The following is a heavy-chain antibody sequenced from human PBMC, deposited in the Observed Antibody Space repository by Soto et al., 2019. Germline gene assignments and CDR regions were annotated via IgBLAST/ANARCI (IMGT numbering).Heavy chain of an antibody. CDR2: INHSGST. J-gene: IGHJ3*02. D-gene: IGHD6-13*01. CDR3: AREIPPYSSSLYGGRGLDAFDI. V-gene: IGHV4-34*01. CDR1: GGSFRGSY. Sequence: QVQLQQWGAGLLKPSETLSLTCAVYGGSFRGSYWSWIRQPPGKGLEWIGEINHSGSTNYNPSLKSRVTTSVDSSKNQFSLKLSSVTAADTAVYYCAREIPPYSSSLYGGRGLDAFDIWGQGTMVTVSS.